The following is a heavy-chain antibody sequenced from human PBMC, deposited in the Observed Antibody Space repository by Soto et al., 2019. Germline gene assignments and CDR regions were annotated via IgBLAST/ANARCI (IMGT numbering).Heavy chain of an antibody. V-gene: IGHV3-21*04. Sequence: PGGSLRLSCAASGFTFTRYSMNWVRQAPGKGLEWVSSISSTTNYIYYADSMKGRFTVSRDTSKNQFSLNLRSVTAADTAVYFCARDHHSFYDTSGYYPYFDYWGQGTLVTVSS. CDR3: ARDHHSFYDTSGYYPYFDY. CDR2: ISSTTNYI. D-gene: IGHD3-22*01. J-gene: IGHJ4*02. CDR1: GFTFTRYS.